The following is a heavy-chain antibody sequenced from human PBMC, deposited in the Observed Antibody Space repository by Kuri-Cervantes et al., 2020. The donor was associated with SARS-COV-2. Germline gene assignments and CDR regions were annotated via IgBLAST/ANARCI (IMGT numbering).Heavy chain of an antibody. CDR2: IYYSGST. Sequence: SETLSLTCTVSGGSISGSSYYWGWIRQPPGKGLEWIGSIYYSGSTYYNPSLKRRVTISVDTSKNQFSLKLSSVTAADTAVYYCARDLTGGDDAFDIWGQGTMVTVSS. D-gene: IGHD7-27*01. CDR3: ARDLTGGDDAFDI. J-gene: IGHJ3*02. V-gene: IGHV4-39*07. CDR1: GGSISGSSYY.